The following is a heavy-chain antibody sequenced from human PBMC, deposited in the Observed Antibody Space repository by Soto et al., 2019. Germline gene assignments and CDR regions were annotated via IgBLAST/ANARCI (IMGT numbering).Heavy chain of an antibody. CDR1: GFTFSSYA. V-gene: IGHV3-23*01. CDR2: ISGSGGST. CDR3: AKEAGGRPYSSTSFHY. J-gene: IGHJ4*02. Sequence: EVQLLESGGGLVQPGGSLRLSCAASGFTFSSYAMSWVRQAPGKGLEWVSAISGSGGSTYYADSVKGRFTGSRDNSKNTLYVKMNKLTAEDTAVYYCAKEAGGRPYSSTSFHYWGKGTLVTVSS. D-gene: IGHD6-13*01.